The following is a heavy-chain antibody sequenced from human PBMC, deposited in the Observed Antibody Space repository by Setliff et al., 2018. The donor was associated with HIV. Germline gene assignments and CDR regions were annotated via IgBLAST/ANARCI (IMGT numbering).Heavy chain of an antibody. CDR2: INAGNGNT. Sequence: EASVKVSCKASGYTFTSYAMHWVRQAPGQRLEWMGWINAGNGNTKYSQKFQGRVTITRDTSASTAYMELSSLRSEDTAVYYCARDNYYDSSGPGLFNWGQGTMVTVSS. CDR3: ARDNYYDSSGPGLFN. D-gene: IGHD3-22*01. V-gene: IGHV1-3*01. J-gene: IGHJ3*01. CDR1: GYTFTSYA.